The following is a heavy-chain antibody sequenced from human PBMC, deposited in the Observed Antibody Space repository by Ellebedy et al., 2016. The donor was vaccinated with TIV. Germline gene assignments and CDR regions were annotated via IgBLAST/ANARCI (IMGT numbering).Heavy chain of an antibody. CDR2: INQDGSQK. D-gene: IGHD2-2*01. CDR3: ARGHYGTNDGYYDY. J-gene: IGHJ4*02. Sequence: GESLKISCAASGFTFSRHRMSWVRQAPGKGPEWVSNINQDGSQKYFVESVKGRFTISRDNAKNSLYLQMHSLRAEDTAVYYCARGHYGTNDGYYDYWGQGSLVTVSS. V-gene: IGHV3-7*04. CDR1: GFTFSRHR.